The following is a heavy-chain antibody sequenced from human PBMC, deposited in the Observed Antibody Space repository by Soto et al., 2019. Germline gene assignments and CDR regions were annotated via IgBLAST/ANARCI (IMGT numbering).Heavy chain of an antibody. V-gene: IGHV3-48*04. Sequence: GGSLRLSFAASGFTFSSYSMNWVRQAPGKGLEWVSYISSSSSTIYYADSVKGRFTISRDNAKNSLYLQMNSLRAEDTAVYYCARAPGSSDYWGQGTLVTVSS. D-gene: IGHD6-6*01. CDR3: ARAPGSSDY. CDR2: ISSSSSTI. J-gene: IGHJ4*02. CDR1: GFTFSSYS.